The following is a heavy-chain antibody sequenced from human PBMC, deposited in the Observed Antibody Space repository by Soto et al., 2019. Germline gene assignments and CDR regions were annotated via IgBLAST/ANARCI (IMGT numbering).Heavy chain of an antibody. CDR3: EKPEPRGLSLIY. Sequence: PGGSLRLSCAASGFTFSSYAMHWVRQAPGKGLEWVAVISYDGSNKYYADSVKGRFTISRDNSKNTLYLQMNSLRAEDTAVYYCEKPEPRGLSLIYWGQGTLVTVSS. CDR2: ISYDGSNK. D-gene: IGHD3-16*01. J-gene: IGHJ4*02. V-gene: IGHV3-30-3*02. CDR1: GFTFSSYA.